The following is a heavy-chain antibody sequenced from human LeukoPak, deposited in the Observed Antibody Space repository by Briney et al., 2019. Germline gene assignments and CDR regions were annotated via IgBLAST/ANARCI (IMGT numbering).Heavy chain of an antibody. J-gene: IGHJ4*02. Sequence: SETLSLTCTVSGDSISSSSYYWGWIRQPPGKGLEWIGSIFHSGSTYYNPSLKSRVTISVDTSKNQFSLKLSSVTAADTAVYYCARDTVVVPAAMPGFFDYWGQGTLVTVSS. V-gene: IGHV4-39*07. D-gene: IGHD2-2*01. CDR1: GDSISSSSYY. CDR2: IFHSGST. CDR3: ARDTVVVPAAMPGFFDY.